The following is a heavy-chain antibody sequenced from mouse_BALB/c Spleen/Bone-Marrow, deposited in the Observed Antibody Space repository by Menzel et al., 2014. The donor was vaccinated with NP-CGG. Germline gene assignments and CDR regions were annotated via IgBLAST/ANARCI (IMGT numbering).Heavy chain of an antibody. CDR3: ATYDGYYFDY. D-gene: IGHD2-3*01. CDR1: GDSITSGY. Sequence: EVHLVESGPSLVKPSQTLSLTCSATGDSITSGYWNWIRRFPGNKLEYMGYISYSGSTYYSPSLKSRISITRDTSKNXYYLQLNSVTTEDTATYYCATYDGYYFDYWGQGTTLTVSS. J-gene: IGHJ2*01. CDR2: ISYSGST. V-gene: IGHV3-8*02.